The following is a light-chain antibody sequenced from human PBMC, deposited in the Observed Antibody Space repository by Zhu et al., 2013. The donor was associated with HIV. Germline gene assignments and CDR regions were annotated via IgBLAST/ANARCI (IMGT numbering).Light chain of an antibody. Sequence: DIQMTQSPSSLSASVGDRVTITCRASQSISTYLNWYQQKPGKAPKLLIFAASTLQSGVPSRFSGSGSGTDFTLTISSLQPEDFATYYCQHYDYVRFTFGPGTRVDIK. CDR1: QSISTY. CDR2: AAS. J-gene: IGKJ3*01. CDR3: QHYDYVRFT. V-gene: IGKV1-39*01.